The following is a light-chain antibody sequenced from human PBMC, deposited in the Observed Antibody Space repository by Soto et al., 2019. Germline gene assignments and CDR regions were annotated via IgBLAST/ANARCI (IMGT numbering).Light chain of an antibody. J-gene: IGLJ3*02. CDR1: SSDFGAYNY. CDR2: EVS. CDR3: SSYTSSSTWV. Sequence: QSVLTQPASVSGSPGQSITISCTGTSSDFGAYNYVSWYQQHPGKAPKLMIYEVSNRPSGVSNRFSGSKSGNTASLTISGLQAEDEADYYCSSYTSSSTWVLGGGTKLTVL. V-gene: IGLV2-14*01.